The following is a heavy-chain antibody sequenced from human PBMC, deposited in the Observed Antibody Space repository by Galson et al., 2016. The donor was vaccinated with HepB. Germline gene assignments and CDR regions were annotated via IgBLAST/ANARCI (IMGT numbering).Heavy chain of an antibody. V-gene: IGHV4-39*01. D-gene: IGHD2-2*01. CDR3: AGGFHTSSLT. J-gene: IGHJ4*02. CDR1: GDSVTNSVYN. Sequence: SETLYLTCTVSGDSVTNSVYNWGWIRQPPGKGLEWIGSVYYTGSTYYNPSLKSRVTISIDTSRNQFSLRLNSVTAADTAVYYCAGGFHTSSLTWGQGTLVTVSS. CDR2: VYYTGST.